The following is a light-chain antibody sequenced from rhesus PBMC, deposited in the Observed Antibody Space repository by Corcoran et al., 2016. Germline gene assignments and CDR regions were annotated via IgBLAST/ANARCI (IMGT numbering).Light chain of an antibody. Sequence: DIQMTQSPSSLSASVGDTVTITCRAMQGISNSLAWYQQQPGKAPKPLIYYASNLERGVPSRLSGGGAGTDFTLSISGLPPEKFATYYRQQHNRYPPTFGHGAKVEVK. CDR1: QGISNS. CDR2: YAS. CDR3: QQHNRYPPT. V-gene: IGKV1S14*01. J-gene: IGKJ1*01.